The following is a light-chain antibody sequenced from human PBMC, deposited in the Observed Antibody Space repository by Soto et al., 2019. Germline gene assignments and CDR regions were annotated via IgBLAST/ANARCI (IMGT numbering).Light chain of an antibody. CDR3: QHYVTSPLT. CDR1: QSVSSSY. J-gene: IGKJ4*01. Sequence: EIVLTQSPDTLSLSPGERATLSCRASQSVSSSYLAWYQQKPGQAPRLLIYAASSRATGIPDRFSGSGSGTDFTLTISRLEPDDFAVYYCQHYVTSPLTFGGWTKGDIK. V-gene: IGKV3-20*01. CDR2: AAS.